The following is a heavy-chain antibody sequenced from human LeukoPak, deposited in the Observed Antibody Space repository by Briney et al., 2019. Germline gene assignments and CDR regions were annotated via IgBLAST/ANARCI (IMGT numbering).Heavy chain of an antibody. CDR3: ARTPSSSLYYFDY. J-gene: IGHJ4*02. D-gene: IGHD6-6*01. CDR1: GYIFTSYW. Sequence: GESLQISCKGSGYIFTSYWIGWVRQVPGKGLEWMGIVYPGDSDTRYSPSFQGQVTISADKSISTAYLQWSSLKASDTAMYYCARTPSSSLYYFDYWGQGTLVTVSS. V-gene: IGHV5-51*01. CDR2: VYPGDSDT.